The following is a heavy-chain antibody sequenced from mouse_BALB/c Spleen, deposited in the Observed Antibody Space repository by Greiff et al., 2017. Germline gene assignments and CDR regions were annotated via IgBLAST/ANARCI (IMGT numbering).Heavy chain of an antibody. V-gene: IGHV5-6-5*01. Sequence: EVKLMESGGGLVKPGGSLKLSCAASGFTFSSYAMSWVRQTPEKRLEWVASISSGGSTYYPDSVKGRFTISRDNARNILYLQMSSLRSEDTAMYYCARLGAWFAYWGQGTLVTVSA. CDR3: ARLGAWFAY. J-gene: IGHJ3*01. CDR1: GFTFSSYA. D-gene: IGHD4-1*01. CDR2: ISSGGST.